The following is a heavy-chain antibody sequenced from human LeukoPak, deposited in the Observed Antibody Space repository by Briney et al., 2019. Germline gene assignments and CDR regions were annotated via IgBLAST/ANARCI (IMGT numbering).Heavy chain of an antibody. D-gene: IGHD6-19*01. CDR2: ISSSSSHI. Sequence: PGGSLRLSCAASGFTFRSYSMNWVRQAPGKGLEWVSSISSSSSHIYYADSVKGRFTISRDNAKNSLYLQMNSLRAEDTGVYYCARSPGSGWAPLDYWGQGTLVTVSS. CDR1: GFTFRSYS. V-gene: IGHV3-21*04. CDR3: ARSPGSGWAPLDY. J-gene: IGHJ4*02.